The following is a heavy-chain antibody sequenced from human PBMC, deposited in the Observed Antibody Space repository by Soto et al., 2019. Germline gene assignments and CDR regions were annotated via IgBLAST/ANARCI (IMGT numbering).Heavy chain of an antibody. Sequence: LRLSCAASGFTFDDYAMHWVRQVPGKGLEWVSGINWNSGSIGYADSVKGRFAISRGNAKNSLHLQMNSLRAEDTAFYYCVKDESINWYSGHFRHWGQGTLVTVSS. V-gene: IGHV3-9*01. J-gene: IGHJ1*01. CDR2: INWNSGSI. CDR1: GFTFDDYA. CDR3: VKDESINWYSGHFRH. D-gene: IGHD6-13*01.